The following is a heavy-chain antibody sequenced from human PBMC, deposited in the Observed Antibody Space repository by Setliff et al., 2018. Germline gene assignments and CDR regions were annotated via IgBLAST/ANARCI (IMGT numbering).Heavy chain of an antibody. CDR2: IYTSGST. J-gene: IGHJ4*02. V-gene: IGHV4-61*09. CDR1: GGSISSGSDY. CDR3: ARDDPNHYDVSGYSVGYFDY. D-gene: IGHD3-22*01. Sequence: PSETLSLTCSVSGGSISSGSDYWTWIRQPAGKGLEWIGHIYTSGSTNYNPSLKSRVTISVDASKNQLSLNLRSVTAADTAVYYCARDDPNHYDVSGYSVGYFDYWGLGTPVTVSS.